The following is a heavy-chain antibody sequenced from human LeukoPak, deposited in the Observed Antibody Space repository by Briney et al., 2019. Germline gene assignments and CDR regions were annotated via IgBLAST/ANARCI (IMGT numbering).Heavy chain of an antibody. CDR3: ARRRGQWLADY. CDR1: GGSISSYY. D-gene: IGHD6-19*01. V-gene: IGHV4-34*01. J-gene: IGHJ4*02. Sequence: SETLSLTCTVSGGSISSYYWSWIRQPPGKGLEWIGEINHSGSTNYNPSLKSRVTISVDTSKNQFSLKLSSVTAADTAVYYCARRRGQWLADYWGQGTLVTVSS. CDR2: INHSGST.